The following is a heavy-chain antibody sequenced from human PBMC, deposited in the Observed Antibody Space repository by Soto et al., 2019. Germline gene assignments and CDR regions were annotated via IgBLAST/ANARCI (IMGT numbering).Heavy chain of an antibody. Sequence: GGSLRLFCAASGFIFENFGMSWVRQAPGKGLEWISSISGSGFKKYYADSVKGRFTISRDNSKSTVYLELNNLSAEDTAVYHCAKNQGVELVPLATVDWFDPWGQGSVVTVSS. CDR2: ISGSGFKK. CDR3: AKNQGVELVPLATVDWFDP. J-gene: IGHJ5*02. V-gene: IGHV3-23*01. D-gene: IGHD1-26*01. CDR1: GFIFENFG.